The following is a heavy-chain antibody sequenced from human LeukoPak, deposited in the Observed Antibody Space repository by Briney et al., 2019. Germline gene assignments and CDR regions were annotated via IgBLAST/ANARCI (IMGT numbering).Heavy chain of an antibody. Sequence: ASVKVSCKASGYIFTSYGISWVRQAPGQGREWMGWICAYNGNTNYAQKLQGRVTMTTDTSTSTAYMELRSLRSDDTAVYYCATAAAGYYYFGMDVEVQGTTVTVSS. CDR3: ATAAAGYYYFGMDV. J-gene: IGHJ6*02. CDR1: GYIFTSYG. V-gene: IGHV1-18*01. CDR2: ICAYNGNT. D-gene: IGHD6-13*01.